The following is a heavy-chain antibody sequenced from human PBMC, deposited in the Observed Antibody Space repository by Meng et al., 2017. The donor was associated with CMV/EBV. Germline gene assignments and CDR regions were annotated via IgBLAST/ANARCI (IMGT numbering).Heavy chain of an antibody. CDR2: IKSKTDGGTT. CDR1: GFTFSDYH. Sequence: GESLKISCAASGFTFSDYHMSWIRQAPGKGLEWVGRIKSKTDGGTTDYAAPVKGRFTISRDDSKNTLYLQMNSLKTEDTAVYYCTTSPPYYDFWSGYFLDYWGQGTLVTVSS. CDR3: TTSPPYYDFWSGYFLDY. J-gene: IGHJ4*02. D-gene: IGHD3-3*01. V-gene: IGHV3-15*01.